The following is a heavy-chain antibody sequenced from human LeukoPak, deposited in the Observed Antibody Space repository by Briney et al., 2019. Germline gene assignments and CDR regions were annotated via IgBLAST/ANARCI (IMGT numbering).Heavy chain of an antibody. CDR2: ISSSSTVL. Sequence: GGSLRLSCAASGFTFSSYNMNWVRQAPGKGLEWISYISSSSTVLYYADSVKGRFAISRDNAKNSLYLQMNSLRVEDTAVYYCASGEWLFDYWGQGTLVTVSS. CDR3: ASGEWLFDY. J-gene: IGHJ4*02. V-gene: IGHV3-48*01. D-gene: IGHD5-12*01. CDR1: GFTFSSYN.